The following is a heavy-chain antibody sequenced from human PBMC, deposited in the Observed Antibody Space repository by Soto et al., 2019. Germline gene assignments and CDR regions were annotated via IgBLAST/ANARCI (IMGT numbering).Heavy chain of an antibody. J-gene: IGHJ4*02. CDR2: FFIGGNT. D-gene: IGHD3-16*01. CDR3: ARGGHYDGVSYHPVGFDY. Sequence: SETLSLTCTVSGGSITGGSISSTTYYWGWMRQPPGKGLEWIASFFIGGNTYYNPSLKSRVTTSVDTSKNQFSLKLSSVTAADTAVYYCARGGHYDGVSYHPVGFDYWGQGTQVTVSS. CDR1: GGSITGGSISSTTYY. V-gene: IGHV4-39*01.